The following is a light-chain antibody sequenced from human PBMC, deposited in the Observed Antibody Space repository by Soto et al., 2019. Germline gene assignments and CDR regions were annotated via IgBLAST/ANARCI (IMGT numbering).Light chain of an antibody. J-gene: IGKJ5*01. CDR1: QSVSSSY. V-gene: IGKV3-20*01. Sequence: IVFTQSPITLNLSPGERATLSCRASQSVSSSYLAWYQQKPGQAPRLLIYGASSRATGIPDRFSGSGSGTDFTLTISRLEPEDFAVYYCQQYGSSPPITFGQGTRLEIK. CDR3: QQYGSSPPIT. CDR2: GAS.